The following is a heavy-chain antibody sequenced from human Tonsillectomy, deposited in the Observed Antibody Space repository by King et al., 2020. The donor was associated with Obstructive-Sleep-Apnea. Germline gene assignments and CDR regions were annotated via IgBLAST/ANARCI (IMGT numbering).Heavy chain of an antibody. CDR2: ISYDGSNK. J-gene: IGHJ6*02. CDR1: GFTFSSYA. CDR3: ARGGVVTPLHYGMDV. V-gene: IGHV3-30-3*01. Sequence: VQLVESGGGVVQPGRSLRLSCAASGFTFSSYAMHWVRQAPGKGLEWVAVISYDGSNKYYADSVKGRFTISRDNSKNTLYLQMNSLRAEDTAVYYCARGGVVTPLHYGMDVWGQGTTVTVSS. D-gene: IGHD4-23*01.